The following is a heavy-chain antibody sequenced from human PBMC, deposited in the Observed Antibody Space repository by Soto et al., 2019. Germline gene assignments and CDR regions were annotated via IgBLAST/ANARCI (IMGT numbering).Heavy chain of an antibody. Sequence: QVQLVQSGAEVKKPGSSVKVSCKASGGTFSSYAISWVRQAPGQGLEWMGGIIPIFGTANYAQKFQGRVTITADESTSTADMELSSLRSEDTAVYYCARDQRSSSGGNFDYWGQGTLVTVSS. CDR2: IIPIFGTA. CDR3: ARDQRSSSGGNFDY. V-gene: IGHV1-69*12. CDR1: GGTFSSYA. D-gene: IGHD6-13*01. J-gene: IGHJ4*02.